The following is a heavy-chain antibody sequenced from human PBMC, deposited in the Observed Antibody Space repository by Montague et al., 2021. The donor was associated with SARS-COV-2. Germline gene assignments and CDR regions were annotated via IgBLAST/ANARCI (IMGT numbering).Heavy chain of an antibody. Sequence: SETLSLTYTVSGGSISSYYWSWIRQPPGKGLEWIGYIYYSGSTDYNPSLKSRVTISVDTSKNQFSLKLSSVTAADTAVYYCAREGGWLSRGSHYFDYWGQGTLVTVSS. CDR1: GGSISSYY. V-gene: IGHV4-59*12. CDR2: IYYSGST. D-gene: IGHD3-22*01. CDR3: AREGGWLSRGSHYFDY. J-gene: IGHJ4*02.